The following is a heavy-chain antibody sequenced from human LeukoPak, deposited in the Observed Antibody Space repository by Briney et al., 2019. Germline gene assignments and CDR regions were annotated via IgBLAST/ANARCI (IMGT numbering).Heavy chain of an antibody. V-gene: IGHV3-21*01. J-gene: IGHJ4*02. D-gene: IGHD6-19*01. Sequence: GGSLRLSCAASGFSFSASSMSWVRQAPGKGLEWVSSISSGSTYIYYPDSVKGRFTISRDNAKNSLFLQMNSLRAEDTAVYYCAKDDAGWSRDYWGQGTLVTVSS. CDR1: GFSFSASS. CDR3: AKDDAGWSRDY. CDR2: ISSGSTYI.